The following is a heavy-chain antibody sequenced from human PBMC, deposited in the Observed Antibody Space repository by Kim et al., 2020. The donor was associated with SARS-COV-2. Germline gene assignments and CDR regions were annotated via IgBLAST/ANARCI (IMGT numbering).Heavy chain of an antibody. CDR2: IWYDGSNK. CDR1: GFTFSSYG. J-gene: IGHJ6*02. Sequence: GGSLRLSCAASGFTFSSYGMHWVRQAPGKGLEWVAVIWYDGSNKYYADSVKGRFTISRDNSKNTLYLQMNSLRAEDTAVYYCARALGVYGVATSDGMDVWGQGTPVTVSS. CDR3: ARALGVYGVATSDGMDV. D-gene: IGHD2-8*01. V-gene: IGHV3-33*01.